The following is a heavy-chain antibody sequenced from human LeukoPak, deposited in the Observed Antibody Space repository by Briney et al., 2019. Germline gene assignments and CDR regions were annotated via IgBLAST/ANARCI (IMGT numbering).Heavy chain of an antibody. CDR1: GYTFTSYD. CDR3: ARRAVGNSYYYYMDV. V-gene: IGHV1-8*03. D-gene: IGHD6-19*01. J-gene: IGHJ6*03. CDR2: MNPNSGNT. Sequence: ASVKVSCKASGYTFTSYDITWVRQVSGQGLEWMGWMNPNSGNTDYAQKFQGRVTITRNTSISTAYMELSSLRSEDTAVYYCARRAVGNSYYYYMDVWGKGTTVTISS.